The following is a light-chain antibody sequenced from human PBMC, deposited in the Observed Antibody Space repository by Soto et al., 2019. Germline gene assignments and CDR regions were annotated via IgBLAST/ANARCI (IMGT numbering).Light chain of an antibody. CDR3: QQYNNWPT. CDR1: QSVNSN. CDR2: GAS. V-gene: IGKV3-15*01. Sequence: EIVMTQSPATLSVSPGERATLSCRASQSVNSNLAWYQQKPGQAPRLLIYGASTRATGVPARFSGSGSGTEFTLTISRLQSEDFAVYFWQQYNNWPTFGQGTKVEIK. J-gene: IGKJ1*01.